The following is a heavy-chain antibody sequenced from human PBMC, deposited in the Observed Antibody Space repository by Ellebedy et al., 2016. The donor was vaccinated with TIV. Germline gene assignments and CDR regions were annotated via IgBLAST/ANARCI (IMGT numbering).Heavy chain of an antibody. J-gene: IGHJ5*02. CDR3: ARPNRDYDFWSGYYGDWFDP. V-gene: IGHV1-2*02. CDR2: INPNSGGT. D-gene: IGHD3-3*01. CDR1: GYTFTGYY. Sequence: AASVKVSCKASGYTFTGYYMHWVRQAPGQGLEWMGWINPNSGGTNYAQKFQGRVTITADESTSTAYMELSSLRSEDTAVYYCARPNRDYDFWSGYYGDWFDPWGQGTLVTVSS.